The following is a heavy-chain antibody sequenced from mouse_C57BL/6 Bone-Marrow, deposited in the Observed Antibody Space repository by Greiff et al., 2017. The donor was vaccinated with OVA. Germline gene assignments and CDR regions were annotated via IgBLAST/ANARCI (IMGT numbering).Heavy chain of an antibody. CDR3: ARSAIWLLQAWFAY. D-gene: IGHD2-3*01. J-gene: IGHJ3*01. CDR1: GYTFTDYY. V-gene: IGHV1-76*01. CDR2: IYPGSGNT. Sequence: VQLQQSGAELVRPGASVKLSCKASGYTFTDYYINWVKQRPGQGLEWIARIYPGSGNTYYNEKFKGKATLTAEKSSSTAYMQLSSLTSEDSAVYFCARSAIWLLQAWFAYWGQGTLVTVSA.